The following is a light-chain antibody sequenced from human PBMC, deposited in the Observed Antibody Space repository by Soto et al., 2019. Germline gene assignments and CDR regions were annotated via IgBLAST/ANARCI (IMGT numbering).Light chain of an antibody. Sequence: EIVWTQSPGTLSLSPGERATLSCRASQSVSSYLAWYQQKPGQAPRLLIYDASNRATGIPARFSGSGSGTDFTLTISSLEPEDFAVYYCQQRSNWPPKFGGGTKVDIK. CDR1: QSVSSY. CDR3: QQRSNWPPK. J-gene: IGKJ4*01. V-gene: IGKV3-11*01. CDR2: DAS.